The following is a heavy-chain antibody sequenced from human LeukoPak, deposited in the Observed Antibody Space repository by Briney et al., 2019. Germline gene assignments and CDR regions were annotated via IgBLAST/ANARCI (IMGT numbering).Heavy chain of an antibody. D-gene: IGHD6-19*01. CDR1: GYTFTSYA. CDR3: ARIIAGIAVAGVDY. J-gene: IGHJ4*02. CDR2: SNAGNGNT. Sequence: GASVKVSCKASGYTFTSYAMHWVRQAPGQRLEWMGWSNAGNGNTKYSQEFQGRVTITRDTSASTAYIELSSLRSEDMAVYYCARIIAGIAVAGVDYWGQGTLVTVSS. V-gene: IGHV1-3*02.